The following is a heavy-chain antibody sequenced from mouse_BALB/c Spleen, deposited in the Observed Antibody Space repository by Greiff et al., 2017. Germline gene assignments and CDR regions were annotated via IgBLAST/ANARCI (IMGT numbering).Heavy chain of an antibody. D-gene: IGHD3-3*01. CDR2: INPGSGGT. J-gene: IGHJ1*01. CDR1: GYAFTNYL. V-gene: IGHV1-54*01. CDR3: ARGGRPYWYFDV. Sequence: QVQLQQSGAELVRPGTSVKVSCKASGYAFTNYLIEWVKQRPGQGLEWIGVINPGSGGTNYNEKFKGKATLTADKSSSTAYMQLSSLTSDDSAVYFCARGGRPYWYFDVWGAGTTVTVSS.